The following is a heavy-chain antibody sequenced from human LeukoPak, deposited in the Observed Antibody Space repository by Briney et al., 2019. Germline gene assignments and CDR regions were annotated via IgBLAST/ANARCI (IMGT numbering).Heavy chain of an antibody. CDR1: GGSISSYY. CDR3: ARWSPADNNRATQSYFDY. J-gene: IGHJ4*02. D-gene: IGHD2-2*01. V-gene: IGHV4-59*08. Sequence: SETLSLTCTVSGGSISSYYWSWIRQPPGKGLEWIGYIYYSGSTNYNPSLKSRVTISVDTSKNQFSLKLSSVTAEDTAVYYCARWSPADNNRATQSYFDYWGQGTLVTVSS. CDR2: IYYSGST.